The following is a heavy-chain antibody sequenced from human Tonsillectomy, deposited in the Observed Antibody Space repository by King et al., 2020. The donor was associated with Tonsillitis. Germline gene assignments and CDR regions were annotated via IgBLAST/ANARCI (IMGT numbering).Heavy chain of an antibody. CDR2: IIPIFGTA. D-gene: IGHD4-17*01. CDR1: GGTFNSYA. V-gene: IGHV1-69*01. J-gene: IGHJ5*02. Sequence: VQLVESGAEVKKPGSSVKVSCKASGGTFNSYAISWVRQAPGQGLEWMGGIIPIFGTANYAQKFQGRVTITADESTGTAYMELSSLRSEDTAMYYCARVLGTTLTNQTWGQGTLVTVSS. CDR3: ARVLGTTLTNQT.